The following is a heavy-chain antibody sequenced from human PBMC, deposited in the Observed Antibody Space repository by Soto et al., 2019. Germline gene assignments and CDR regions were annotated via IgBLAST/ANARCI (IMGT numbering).Heavy chain of an antibody. CDR2: IYGGGTT. V-gene: IGHV3-53*01. Sequence: PGGSLRLSCAASGFSVSSKYMTWVRQAPEKGLEWVSVIYGGGTTYYADSVKGRFTISRDNSKNTLYLQMNSLRAEDTAVYYCVETTGWPGFDFWGQGTLVTVSS. CDR3: VETTGWPGFDF. J-gene: IGHJ4*02. CDR1: GFSVSSKY. D-gene: IGHD6-19*01.